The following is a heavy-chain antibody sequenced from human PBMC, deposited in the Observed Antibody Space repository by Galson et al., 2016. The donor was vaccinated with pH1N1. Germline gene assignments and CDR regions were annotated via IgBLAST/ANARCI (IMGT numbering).Heavy chain of an antibody. J-gene: IGHJ4*02. Sequence: SLRLSCAASGFTFSSYAVSWVRQAPGKGLEWVSGISGGGGSTYYADSVKGRFTISRGNSRNTLYLQMNSLRADDTAVYYCAKAHTTRSGTYPHFFDSWGQGILVTVSS. D-gene: IGHD1-26*01. V-gene: IGHV3-23*01. CDR3: AKAHTTRSGTYPHFFDS. CDR1: GFTFSSYA. CDR2: ISGGGGST.